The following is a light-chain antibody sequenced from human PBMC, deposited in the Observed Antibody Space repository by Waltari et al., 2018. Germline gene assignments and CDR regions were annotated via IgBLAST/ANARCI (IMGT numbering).Light chain of an antibody. CDR2: DAS. V-gene: IGKV3D-20*02. CDR3: QQRGNWPSGYT. CDR1: HSVSNNY. J-gene: IGKJ2*01. Sequence: VLTQSPGTLSLSPGERATLSCRASHSVSNNYLAWYQQKPGQAPRLLIYDASSRATGIPERFSGSGSETEFTLTISRLEPEDFAVYYCQQRGNWPSGYTFGQGTKLEIK.